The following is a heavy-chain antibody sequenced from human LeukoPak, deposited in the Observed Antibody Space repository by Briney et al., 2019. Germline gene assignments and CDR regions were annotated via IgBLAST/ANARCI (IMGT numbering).Heavy chain of an antibody. CDR3: AKGSINYFEY. CDR2: ISSRSSNI. Sequence: GGSLRLSCAASGFTFSSYSMNWVRQAPGKGLEWVSYISSRSSNIYYADSVKGRFTISRDNAKNSLYLQMNSLRDEDTAVYYCAKGSINYFEYWGRGTLVTVSS. CDR1: GFTFSSYS. V-gene: IGHV3-48*02. J-gene: IGHJ4*02.